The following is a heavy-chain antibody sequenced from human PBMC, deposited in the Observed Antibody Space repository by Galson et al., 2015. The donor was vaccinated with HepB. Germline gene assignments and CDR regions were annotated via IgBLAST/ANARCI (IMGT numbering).Heavy chain of an antibody. Sequence: SVKVSCKASGGTFSSYTVSWVRQAPGQGLEWMGRIIPILGIANYAQKFQGRVTITADKSISTAYLQWSSLKASDTAMYYCARHIAAAGTNWFDPWGQGTLVTVSS. CDR1: GGTFSSYT. D-gene: IGHD6-13*01. V-gene: IGHV1-69*02. J-gene: IGHJ5*02. CDR2: IIPILGIA. CDR3: ARHIAAAGTNWFDP.